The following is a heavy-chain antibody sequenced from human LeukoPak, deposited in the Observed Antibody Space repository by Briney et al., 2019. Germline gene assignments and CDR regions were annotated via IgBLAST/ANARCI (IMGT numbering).Heavy chain of an antibody. D-gene: IGHD5-24*01. CDR3: ARQREMATNYYYYYYMDV. CDR2: ISWNSGSI. CDR1: GFTFDDYA. Sequence: GGSLRLSCAASGFTFDDYAMHWVRQAPGKGLEWVSGISWNSGSIGYADSVKGRFTISRDNSKNTLYLQMNSLRAEDTAVYYCARQREMATNYYYYYYMDVWGKGTTVTVSS. J-gene: IGHJ6*03. V-gene: IGHV3-9*01.